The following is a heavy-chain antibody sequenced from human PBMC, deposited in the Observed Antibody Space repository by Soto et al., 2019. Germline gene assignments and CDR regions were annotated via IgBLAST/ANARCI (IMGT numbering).Heavy chain of an antibody. CDR1: GGTFSNFA. D-gene: IGHD3-22*01. V-gene: IGHV1-69*01. CDR2: IIPLFNVA. CDR3: AASGRDDRGYDYKDTECRDN. J-gene: IGHJ3*02. Sequence: VQLVQSGPEVKKPGSSVKVSCEASGGTFSNFAVNWGRQATGQGLEWVGGIIPLFNVAKYAQKFEGRVTIVADDSTRTAYKDLSSLRSDDTAVYYCAASGRDDRGYDYKDTECRDNWRQRKMVTVS.